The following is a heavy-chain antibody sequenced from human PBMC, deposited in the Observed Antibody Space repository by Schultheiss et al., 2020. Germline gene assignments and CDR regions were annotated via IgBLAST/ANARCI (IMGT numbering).Heavy chain of an antibody. CDR2: IYHTGST. CDR1: GGSISSGGYY. J-gene: IGHJ5*02. D-gene: IGHD2-8*01. V-gene: IGHV4-31*03. CDR3: ARDRGSGVWFDP. Sequence: SETLSLTCTVSGGSISSGGYYWSWIRQHPGKGLEWIGYIYHTGSTNYNPSLKRRVTMSVDTSKNQFSLKLSSVTAADTAVYYCARDRGSGVWFDPWGQGTLVTVSS.